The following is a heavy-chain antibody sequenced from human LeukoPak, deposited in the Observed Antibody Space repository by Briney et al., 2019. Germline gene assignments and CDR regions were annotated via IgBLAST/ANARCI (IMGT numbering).Heavy chain of an antibody. J-gene: IGHJ6*03. CDR2: IIPIFGTV. Sequence: ASVKVSCKASGGTFSSYAVSWVRQAPGQGLEWMGGIIPIFGTVNYAQKFQGRVTITADKSTSTAYMELSSLRSEDTAVYYCARSLFRFLEWSYRSYYYYYMDVWGKGTTVTVSS. CDR3: ARSLFRFLEWSYRSYYYYYMDV. V-gene: IGHV1-69*06. CDR1: GGTFSSYA. D-gene: IGHD3-3*01.